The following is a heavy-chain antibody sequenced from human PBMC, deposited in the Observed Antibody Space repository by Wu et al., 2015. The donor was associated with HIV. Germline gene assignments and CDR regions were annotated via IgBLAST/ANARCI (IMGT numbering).Heavy chain of an antibody. J-gene: IGHJ5*02. CDR1: GGTFSSYA. Sequence: QVQLVQSGAEVKKPGSSVKVSCKASGGTFSSYAFSWVRQAPGQGLEWMGRIIPIDSTTNYAQKFQGRVTITADESTYTVYMQLRFLRSDDTAVYYCTREWPDILTGLGWFDPWGQGTLVTVSS. CDR3: TREWPDILTGLGWFDP. V-gene: IGHV1-69*11. CDR2: IIPIDSTT. D-gene: IGHD3-9*01.